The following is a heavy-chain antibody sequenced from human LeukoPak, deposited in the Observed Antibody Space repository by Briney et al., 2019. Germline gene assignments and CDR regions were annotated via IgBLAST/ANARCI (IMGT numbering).Heavy chain of an antibody. CDR1: GFTFSSYS. Sequence: GGSLRLSCAASGFTFSSYSTNWVRQAPGKGLEWVSSIISSSSNIYYADSVKGRFPISRDNAKNSLYLTMNSLRAEETAVYYCARAGKGGCHYWGQGTLVTVSS. CDR2: IISSSSNI. D-gene: IGHD1-14*01. V-gene: IGHV3-21*01. J-gene: IGHJ4*02. CDR3: ARAGKGGCHY.